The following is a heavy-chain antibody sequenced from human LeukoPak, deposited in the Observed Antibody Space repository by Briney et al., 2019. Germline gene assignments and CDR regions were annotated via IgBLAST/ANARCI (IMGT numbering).Heavy chain of an antibody. Sequence: SETLSLTCAVYGGSFSGYYWSWIRQPAGKGLEWIGRIYTSGSTNYNPSLKSRVTISVDTSKNQFSLKLSSVTAADTAVYYCARDPIRPYYYDSSGYGAFDIWGQGTMVTVSS. CDR3: ARDPIRPYYYDSSGYGAFDI. V-gene: IGHV4-4*07. J-gene: IGHJ3*02. CDR1: GGSFSGYY. CDR2: IYTSGST. D-gene: IGHD3-22*01.